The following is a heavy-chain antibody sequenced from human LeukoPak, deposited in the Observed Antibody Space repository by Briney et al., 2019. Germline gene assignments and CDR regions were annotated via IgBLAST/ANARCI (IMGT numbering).Heavy chain of an antibody. D-gene: IGHD3-16*01. CDR1: GGSMYSGGLY. CDR3: VRNLFGGQFDF. J-gene: IGHJ4*02. CDR2: VYFNGNT. Sequence: SETLSLTCSVSGGSMYSGGLYWTWIRQHPEKGLEWIGYVYFNGNTAYNPSLQSRIAISIDTSKNQFFLNLTSVTAADTAVYYRVRNLFGGQFDFWGRGVLVTVSS. V-gene: IGHV4-31*03.